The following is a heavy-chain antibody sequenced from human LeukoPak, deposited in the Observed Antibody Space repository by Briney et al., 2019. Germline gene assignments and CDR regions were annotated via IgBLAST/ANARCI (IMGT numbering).Heavy chain of an antibody. CDR1: GGSVSSYY. D-gene: IGHD6-13*01. Sequence: SETLSLTCTVSGGSVSSYYWSWIRQPPGKGLEWIGYMYYSGSTNYNPSLKSRVTISIDTSKNQFSLKLNSVTAADTAVYYCARVVGLTGYSSSWYSGYYYYMDVWGKGTTVTVSS. V-gene: IGHV4-59*02. J-gene: IGHJ6*03. CDR2: MYYSGST. CDR3: ARVVGLTGYSSSWYSGYYYYMDV.